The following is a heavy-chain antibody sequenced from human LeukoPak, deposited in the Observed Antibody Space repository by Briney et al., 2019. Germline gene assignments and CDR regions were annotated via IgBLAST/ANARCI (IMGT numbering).Heavy chain of an antibody. V-gene: IGHV3-11*06. D-gene: IGHD1-1*01. CDR3: ARDPRTVRI. J-gene: IGHJ4*02. CDR1: GFTFSASD. CDR2: ISGNSGDT. Sequence: PGGSLRLSCVASGFTFSASDMTWVRQPPGKGLEWLSYISGNSGDTNYADSVKGRFTVSRDNAKNSLYLQMNSLRVEDTAVYYCARDPRTVRIWGQGTLVTVSS.